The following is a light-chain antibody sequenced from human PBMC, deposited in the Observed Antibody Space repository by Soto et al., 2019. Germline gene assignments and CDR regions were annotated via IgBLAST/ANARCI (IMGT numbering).Light chain of an antibody. Sequence: EIGLTQSPDTLCLSPGERATLSCRASESVTSSHIAWYQQKPGQAPRILIYSASSRATGIPDRFSGSGSGTDFTLTISTLEPEDFAVYYCQYYGSTRNTFGQGTRLEIK. V-gene: IGKV3-20*01. CDR1: ESVTSSH. J-gene: IGKJ5*01. CDR2: SAS. CDR3: QYYGSTRNT.